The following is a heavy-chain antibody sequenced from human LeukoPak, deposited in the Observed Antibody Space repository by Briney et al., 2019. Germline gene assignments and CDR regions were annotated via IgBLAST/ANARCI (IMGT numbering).Heavy chain of an antibody. D-gene: IGHD3-22*01. V-gene: IGHV3-9*01. J-gene: IGHJ4*02. CDR2: ISWESESI. CDR3: AGGDSTGFYYAVFED. CDR1: GFTFDDYG. Sequence: GRSLRLSCAASGFTFDDYGMHWVRQAPRKGLERVAGISWESESIGYADSVRGRFTISRDNAKNSLYLQMHSLRAEDTAFYYCAGGDSTGFYYAVFEDWGQGTLVTVSS.